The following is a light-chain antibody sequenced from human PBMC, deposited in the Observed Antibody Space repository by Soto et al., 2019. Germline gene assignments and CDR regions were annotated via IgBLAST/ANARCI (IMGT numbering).Light chain of an antibody. V-gene: IGKV3-20*01. J-gene: IGKJ1*01. CDR3: QQYGGSPQT. CDR2: GAS. CDR1: QSVSKY. Sequence: EIVLTQSPGTLALSPGEGATLSCRASQSVSKYLAWYQQKPGQSTRLLIYGASSRATGIPDSFSGSGSGTDFTLTISRLEPEDFSVYYCQQYGGSPQTFGQGTNVEIK.